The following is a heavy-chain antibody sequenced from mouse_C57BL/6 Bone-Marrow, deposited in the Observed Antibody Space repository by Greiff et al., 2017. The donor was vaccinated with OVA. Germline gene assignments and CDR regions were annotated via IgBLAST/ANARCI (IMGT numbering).Heavy chain of an antibody. CDR2: IDPSDSYT. CDR3: ARLDTTVVNYAMDY. J-gene: IGHJ4*01. CDR1: GYTFTSYW. Sequence: QVQLQQPGAELVKPGASVKLSCKASGYTFTSYWMQWVKQRPGQGLEWIVEIDPSDSYTNYNQKFKGKATLTVDTSSSTAYMQLSSLTSEDSAVYYCARLDTTVVNYAMDYWGQGTSVTVSS. V-gene: IGHV1-50*01. D-gene: IGHD1-1*01.